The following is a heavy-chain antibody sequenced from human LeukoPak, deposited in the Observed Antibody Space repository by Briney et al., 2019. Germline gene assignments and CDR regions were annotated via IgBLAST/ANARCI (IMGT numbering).Heavy chain of an antibody. Sequence: ASVKVSCKASGYTFTGDFLHWVRQAPGQGLEWMGWIYPDSGGTNFAQKFQGRVTMTRDTSISTTYMELSRLRSDDTAVYFCAKLGHGVYDPDYWGQGTLVTVSS. D-gene: IGHD5/OR15-5a*01. V-gene: IGHV1-2*02. CDR1: GYTFTGDF. J-gene: IGHJ4*02. CDR3: AKLGHGVYDPDY. CDR2: IYPDSGGT.